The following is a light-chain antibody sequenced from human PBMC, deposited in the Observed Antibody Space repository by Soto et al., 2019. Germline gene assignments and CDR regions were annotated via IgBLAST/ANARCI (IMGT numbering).Light chain of an antibody. CDR3: LQDYNYPFT. J-gene: IGKJ2*01. CDR2: GAS. CDR1: QDIRKD. Sequence: AIQMTHSPSSLSASVGDRVTITCRASQDIRKDLAWYQQKPGKAPQILIYGASTLQTGVASRFSGSGSAKDFTLTISSLQPEDSAAYYCLQDYNYPFTFGQGTKVDIX. V-gene: IGKV1-6*01.